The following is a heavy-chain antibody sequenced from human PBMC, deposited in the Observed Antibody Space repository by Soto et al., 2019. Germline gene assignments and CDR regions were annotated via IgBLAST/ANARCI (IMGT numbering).Heavy chain of an antibody. D-gene: IGHD3-3*01. CDR3: ARDSGITIFGVVIKLYY. J-gene: IGHJ4*02. V-gene: IGHV4-30-2*01. CDR2: IYHSGST. CDR1: GGSISIGGYS. Sequence: SETLSLTCAVSGGSISIGGYSLSWIRQPPGKGLEWIGYIYHSGSTYYNPSLKSRVTISVDRSKNQFSLKLSSVTAADTAVYYCARDSGITIFGVVIKLYYWGQGNMVTVSS.